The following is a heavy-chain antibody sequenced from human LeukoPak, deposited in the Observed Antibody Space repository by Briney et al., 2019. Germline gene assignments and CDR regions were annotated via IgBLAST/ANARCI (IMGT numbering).Heavy chain of an antibody. D-gene: IGHD3-3*01. V-gene: IGHV3-49*04. CDR3: TRYSHYDFWSGYDYYYFDY. J-gene: IGHJ4*02. Sequence: GGSLRLSCTASGFTFGDYAMSWVRQAPGKGLEWVGFIRSKAYGGTTEYAASVKGRFTISRDDSKSIAYLQVNSLKTEDTAVYYCTRYSHYDFWSGYDYYYFDYWGQGTLVTVSS. CDR2: IRSKAYGGTT. CDR1: GFTFGDYA.